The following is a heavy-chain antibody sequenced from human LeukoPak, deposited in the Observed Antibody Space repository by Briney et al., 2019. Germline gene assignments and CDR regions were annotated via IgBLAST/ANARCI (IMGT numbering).Heavy chain of an antibody. CDR3: ARRAGAYSHPYDY. CDR1: GFTFRNYA. Sequence: GGSLSLSCAASGFTFRNYAMSWVRQAPGKGLEWLSTISGLGSTTYFADSVKGRFTISRDNSKNTLYFQMNSLRAEDTAVYYCARRAGAYSHPYDYWGQGTLVTVSS. D-gene: IGHD4/OR15-4a*01. J-gene: IGHJ4*02. CDR2: ISGLGSTT. V-gene: IGHV3-23*01.